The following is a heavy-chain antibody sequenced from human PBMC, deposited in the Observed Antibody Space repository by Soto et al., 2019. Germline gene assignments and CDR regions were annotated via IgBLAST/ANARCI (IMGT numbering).Heavy chain of an antibody. CDR3: AKDENIAVPGIYFHYYGMDV. V-gene: IGHV3-30*18. CDR2: ISYDGTTK. D-gene: IGHD6-19*01. Sequence: PGGSLRLSCAASGFIFSSFGIHWVRQAPGKGLEWVAVISYDGTTKYYADSVKGRFTISRDNSKNTLNLQMNSLRAEDTATYYCAKDENIAVPGIYFHYYGMDVWGQGTSVTVSS. CDR1: GFIFSSFG. J-gene: IGHJ6*02.